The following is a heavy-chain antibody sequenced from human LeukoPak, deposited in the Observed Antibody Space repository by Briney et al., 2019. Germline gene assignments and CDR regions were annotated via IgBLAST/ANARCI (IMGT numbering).Heavy chain of an antibody. J-gene: IGHJ6*03. Sequence: SETLSLTCAVYGGSFSGYYWSWIRQPPGKGLEWIGEINHSGSTNYNPSLKSRVTISVDTSKNQFSLKLSSVTAADTAVYYCAREVAARNYYYYYMDVWGKGTTVTVSS. D-gene: IGHD6-6*01. CDR3: AREVAARNYYYYYMDV. V-gene: IGHV4-34*01. CDR2: INHSGST. CDR1: GGSFSGYY.